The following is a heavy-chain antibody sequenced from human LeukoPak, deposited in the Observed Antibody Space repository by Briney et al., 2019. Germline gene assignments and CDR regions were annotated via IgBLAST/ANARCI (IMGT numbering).Heavy chain of an antibody. Sequence: GWSVRLSCVASGFIFNSYAVYWVGQAAGRGGEGVAVISNDESNKYYEDSVKVRFTIPRNNPKNTLYLQMNHLRAEDTAVYYCARRDQNFVYGNGLLDPGYFDIWGQGPLVTVSS. CDR3: ARRDQNFVYGNGLLDPGYFDI. CDR2: ISNDESNK. J-gene: IGHJ4*02. V-gene: IGHV3-30*04. CDR1: GFIFNSYA. D-gene: IGHD6-19*01.